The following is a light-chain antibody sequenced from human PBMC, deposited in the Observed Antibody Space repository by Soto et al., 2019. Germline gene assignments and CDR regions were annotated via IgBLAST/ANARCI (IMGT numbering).Light chain of an antibody. CDR1: QSVSSP. Sequence: EIVMTQSQANLSVSPGERATLSCRASQSVSSPLAWYQQKPGQAPRLLIYGASTMATGIPARFSGSGSGTEFTLTISSLQSEDWAVYDCQPYNNCLMYTCGQGTKLEIK. J-gene: IGKJ2*01. V-gene: IGKV3-15*01. CDR3: QPYNNCLMYT. CDR2: GAS.